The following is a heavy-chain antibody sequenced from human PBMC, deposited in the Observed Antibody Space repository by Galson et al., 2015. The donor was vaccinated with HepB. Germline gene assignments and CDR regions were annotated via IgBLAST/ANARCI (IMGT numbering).Heavy chain of an antibody. V-gene: IGHV3-69-1*02. CDR2: IGSGDHK. Sequence: SLRLSCAASGFTFSPYGMTWVRQAPGKGLEWVSTIGSGDHKFYPDSLKGRFTISRDNDKNSVYLQMTGLSAEDTAVYYCARDSASWSRDYWGQGTLVTVPS. CDR1: GFTFSPYG. CDR3: ARDSASWSRDY. J-gene: IGHJ4*02. D-gene: IGHD6-19*01.